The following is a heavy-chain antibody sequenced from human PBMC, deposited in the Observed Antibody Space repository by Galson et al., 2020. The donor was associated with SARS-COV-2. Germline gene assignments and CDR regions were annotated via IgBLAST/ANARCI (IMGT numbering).Heavy chain of an antibody. CDR1: GFTFSSYA. D-gene: IGHD6-13*01. CDR2: ISGSGGST. J-gene: IGHJ6*02. Sequence: GESLKISCAASGFTFSSYAMSWVRQAPGKGLEWVSAISGSGGSTYYADSVKGRFTISRDNSKNTLYLQMNSLRAEDTAVYYCAKMGRQQLPIVGAYYYYGMDVWGQGTTVTVSS. CDR3: AKMGRQQLPIVGAYYYYGMDV. V-gene: IGHV3-23*01.